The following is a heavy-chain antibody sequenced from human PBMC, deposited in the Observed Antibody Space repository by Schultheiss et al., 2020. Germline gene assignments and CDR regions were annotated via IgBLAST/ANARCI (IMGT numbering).Heavy chain of an antibody. V-gene: IGHV3-30*18. CDR2: ISFDGSNK. CDR1: GFTFNNYG. CDR3: AKGGGVFGVVNSYYYGMDV. Sequence: GSLRLSCAASGFTFNNYGIHWVRQAPGKGLEWVAVISFDGSNKFYADSVKGRFTISRDNSKNTLYLQLNRLRVEDTAVYYCAKGGGVFGVVNSYYYGMDVWGQGTTVTVSS. J-gene: IGHJ6*02. D-gene: IGHD3-3*01.